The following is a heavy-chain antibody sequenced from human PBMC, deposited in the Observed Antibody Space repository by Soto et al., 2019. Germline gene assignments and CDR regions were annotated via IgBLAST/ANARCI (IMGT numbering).Heavy chain of an antibody. CDR2: VSGGGSST. D-gene: IGHD3-10*01. J-gene: IGHJ5*02. Sequence: PGGSLRLSCAASGFTFSSYAMSWVRQAPGRGLEWVSTVSGGGSSTFYADSVKGRFTISRDNAKNSLYLQMNSLRAEDTAVYYCARQGGSGSYYKAYNWFDPWGQGTLVAVSS. CDR1: GFTFSSYA. CDR3: ARQGGSGSYYKAYNWFDP. V-gene: IGHV3-23*01.